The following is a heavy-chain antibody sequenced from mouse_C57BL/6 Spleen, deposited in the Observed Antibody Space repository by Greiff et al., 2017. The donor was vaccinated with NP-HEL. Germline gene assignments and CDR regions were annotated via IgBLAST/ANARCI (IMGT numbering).Heavy chain of an antibody. V-gene: IGHV1-59*01. J-gene: IGHJ1*03. Sequence: QVQLQQPGAELVRPGTSVKLSCKASGYTFTSYWMHWVKQRPGQGLEWIGVIDPSDSYTNYNQKFKGKATLTVDTSSSTADLQLSSLTSEDSAVYYCARRTGSYWYFDVWGTGTTVTVSS. D-gene: IGHD4-1*01. CDR3: ARRTGSYWYFDV. CDR2: IDPSDSYT. CDR1: GYTFTSYW.